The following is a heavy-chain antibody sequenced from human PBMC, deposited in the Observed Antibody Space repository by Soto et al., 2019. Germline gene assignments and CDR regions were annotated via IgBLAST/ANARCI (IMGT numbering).Heavy chain of an antibody. D-gene: IGHD6-19*01. CDR1: GGSTSSSSYY. CDR3: ATTYSSGWSTYYYYYYGMDV. CDR2: IYYSGST. Sequence: SETLSLTCTVSGGSTSSSSYYWGWIRQPPGKGLEWIGSIYYSGSTYYNPSLKSRVTISVDTSKNQFSLKLSSVTAADTAVYYCATTYSSGWSTYYYYYYGMDVWGQGTTVTVSS. J-gene: IGHJ6*02. V-gene: IGHV4-39*01.